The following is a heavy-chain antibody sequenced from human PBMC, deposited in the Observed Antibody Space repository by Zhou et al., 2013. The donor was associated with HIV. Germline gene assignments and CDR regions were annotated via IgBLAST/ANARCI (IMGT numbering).Heavy chain of an antibody. CDR3: ARDGVGYYDSSGPRPSWFDP. J-gene: IGHJ5*02. D-gene: IGHD3-22*01. V-gene: IGHV1-69*05. CDR1: GGTFSSYA. Sequence: QVQLVQSGAEVKKPGSSVKVSCKASGGTFSSYAISWVRQAPGQGLEWMGGIIPIFGTANYAQKFQGRVTITTDESTSTAYMELSSLRSEDTAVYYCARDGVGYYDSSGPRPSWFDPVGPGNPGSPSPQ. CDR2: IIPIFGTA.